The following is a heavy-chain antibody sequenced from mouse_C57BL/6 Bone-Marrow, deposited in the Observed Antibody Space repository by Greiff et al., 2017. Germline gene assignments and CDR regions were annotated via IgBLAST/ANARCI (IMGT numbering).Heavy chain of an antibody. CDR2: ISDGGSYT. CDR3: ARDYYGSSYEDYYAMDY. Sequence: EVKVEESGGGLVKPGGSLKLSCAASGFTFSSYAMSWVRQTPEKRLEWVATISDGGSYTYYPDNVKGRFTISRDNAKNNLYLQMSHLKSEDTAMYYCARDYYGSSYEDYYAMDYWGQGTSVTVSS. D-gene: IGHD1-1*01. J-gene: IGHJ4*01. CDR1: GFTFSSYA. V-gene: IGHV5-4*01.